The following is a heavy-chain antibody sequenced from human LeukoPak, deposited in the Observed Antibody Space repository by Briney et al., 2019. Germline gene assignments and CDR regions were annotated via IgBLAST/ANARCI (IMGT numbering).Heavy chain of an antibody. Sequence: SETLSLTCTVSGGSISSYYWSWIRQPPGKGLEWIGYIYYSGSTNYNPSLKSRVTISVDTSKNQFSLKLSSVTAADTAVYYCARDGQWELPGVAFDIWGQGTMVTVSS. D-gene: IGHD1-26*01. CDR1: GGSISSYY. V-gene: IGHV4-59*01. CDR3: ARDGQWELPGVAFDI. CDR2: IYYSGST. J-gene: IGHJ3*02.